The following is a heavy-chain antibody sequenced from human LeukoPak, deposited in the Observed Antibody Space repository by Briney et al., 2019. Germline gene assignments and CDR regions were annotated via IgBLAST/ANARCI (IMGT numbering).Heavy chain of an antibody. CDR2: ISSSSTTI. CDR3: ARDRGYYFDC. D-gene: IGHD3-10*01. CDR1: GFTFSSYA. Sequence: GGSLRLSCSASGFTFSSYAMHWVRQAPGKGLEWISFISSSSTTILYADSMKGRFTISRDNAKNSVFLQMNSLRAEDTAVYYCARDRGYYFDCWGQGTLVTVSS. V-gene: IGHV3-48*01. J-gene: IGHJ4*02.